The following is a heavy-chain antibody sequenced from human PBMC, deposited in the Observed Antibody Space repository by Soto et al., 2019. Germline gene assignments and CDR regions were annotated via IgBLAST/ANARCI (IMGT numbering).Heavy chain of an antibody. D-gene: IGHD3-9*01. V-gene: IGHV4-59*08. CDR1: GGSISSYY. Sequence: PSETLSLTCTVSGGSISSYYWSWIRQPPGKGLEWIGYIYYSGSTNYNPSLKSRVTISVDTSKNQFSLKLSSVTAADTTVYYCASTPYYDILTGYYKDYYYYMDVWGKGTTVTVSS. CDR2: IYYSGST. J-gene: IGHJ6*03. CDR3: ASTPYYDILTGYYKDYYYYMDV.